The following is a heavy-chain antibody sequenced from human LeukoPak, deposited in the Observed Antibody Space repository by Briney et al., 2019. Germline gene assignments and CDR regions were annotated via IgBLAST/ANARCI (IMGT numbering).Heavy chain of an antibody. D-gene: IGHD3-10*01. V-gene: IGHV3-23*01. J-gene: IGHJ4*02. CDR1: GFTFSSYA. Sequence: GGSLRLSCAASGFTFSSYAMNWVRQAPGKGLEWVSAIRGSGGGTYYADSVKGRVTISRDKSKNTLYLQMNSLRAEDTAVYYCAVGGFGNALDYWGQGTLVTVSS. CDR2: IRGSGGGT. CDR3: AVGGFGNALDY.